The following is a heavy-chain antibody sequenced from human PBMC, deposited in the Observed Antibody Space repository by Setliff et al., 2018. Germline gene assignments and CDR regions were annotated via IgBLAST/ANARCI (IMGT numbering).Heavy chain of an antibody. CDR2: IYPSDSHT. CDR1: GYTFSRYW. V-gene: IGHV5-51*01. Sequence: GESLKISCKASGYTFSRYWIGWVRQMPGKGLEWLGIIYPSDSHTRYSPPFQGQVTISADKSISTAYLQWSSLKASDTAMYYCARRGNGGTLDVWGKGTTVTVSS. D-gene: IGHD2-8*01. J-gene: IGHJ6*04. CDR3: ARRGNGGTLDV.